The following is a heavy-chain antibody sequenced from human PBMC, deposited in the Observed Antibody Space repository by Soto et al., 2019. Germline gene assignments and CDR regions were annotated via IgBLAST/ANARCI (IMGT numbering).Heavy chain of an antibody. J-gene: IGHJ4*02. V-gene: IGHV3-23*01. CDR3: AKGRYSGSWYFDS. Sequence: GALRLSCAASGFIFSTYTMTWVRQAPGKGLEWVSVVMASGGSAYYADSVRGRFTISRDNSKNTLYLQMNSLRAEDTAIYFGAKGRYSGSWYFDSWGQGTLVTFSS. D-gene: IGHD6-13*01. CDR2: VMASGGSA. CDR1: GFIFSTYT.